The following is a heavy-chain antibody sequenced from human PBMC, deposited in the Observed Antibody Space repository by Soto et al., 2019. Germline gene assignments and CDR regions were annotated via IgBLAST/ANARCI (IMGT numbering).Heavy chain of an antibody. CDR3: ARAYGSGWSSIAFDI. D-gene: IGHD6-19*01. CDR1: GFTFSSYG. V-gene: IGHV3-33*01. CDR2: IWYDGNNK. Sequence: QVQLVESGGGVVQPGRSLRLSCAASGFTFSSYGMHWVRQAPGKGLEWVAVIWYDGNNKYYADSVKGRFTISRDNSKNTLYLQMNSLRAEDTAVYYCARAYGSGWSSIAFDIWGQGTMVTVSS. J-gene: IGHJ3*02.